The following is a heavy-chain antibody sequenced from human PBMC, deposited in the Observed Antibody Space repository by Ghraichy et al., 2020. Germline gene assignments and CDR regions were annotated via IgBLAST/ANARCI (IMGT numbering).Heavy chain of an antibody. Sequence: SQTLSLTCSVSGDSISRSGYYWGWIRRPPGKGLEYIGSIYYSGRAHYNPSLQSRVTIFVDTSKNQFSLKMSFVTAADTAVYYCARHRAGLLHPFDIWGQGTMVTVSS. V-gene: IGHV4-39*01. CDR1: GDSISRSGYY. CDR2: IYYSGRA. CDR3: ARHRAGLLHPFDI. J-gene: IGHJ3*02. D-gene: IGHD3-22*01.